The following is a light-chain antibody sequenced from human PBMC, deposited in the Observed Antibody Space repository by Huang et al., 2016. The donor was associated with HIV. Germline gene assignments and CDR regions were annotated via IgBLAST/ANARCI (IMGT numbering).Light chain of an antibody. Sequence: EIVLTQSPGTLSLSPGERATLSCRASQSAGSSYLAWYQQKPGQAPRRLIYGCSSRATGIPDRFSGSGSGTDFTLTISRLEPEDFAVYYCHQYGSSPETFGQGTKVEIK. CDR3: HQYGSSPET. V-gene: IGKV3-20*01. CDR2: GCS. J-gene: IGKJ1*01. CDR1: QSAGSSY.